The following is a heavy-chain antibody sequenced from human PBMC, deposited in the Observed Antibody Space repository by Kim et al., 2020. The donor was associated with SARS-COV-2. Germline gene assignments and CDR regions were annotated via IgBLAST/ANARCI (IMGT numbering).Heavy chain of an antibody. J-gene: IGHJ2*01. CDR3: ARDVVRGITLWYFDV. V-gene: IGHV4-31*03. D-gene: IGHD3-10*01. Sequence: SETLSLTCTVSGGSISSGGYYWSWIRQHPGKGLEWIGYIYYSGSTYYNPSLKSRVTISVDTSKNQFSLKLSSVTAADTAVYYCARDVVRGITLWYFDVWGRGTLVTVSS. CDR1: GGSISSGGYY. CDR2: IYYSGST.